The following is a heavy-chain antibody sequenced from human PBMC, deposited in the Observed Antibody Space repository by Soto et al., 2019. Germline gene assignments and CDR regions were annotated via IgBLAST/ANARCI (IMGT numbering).Heavy chain of an antibody. CDR3: ARGPVYGSGTLSAHYGMDV. CDR2: INHSGST. J-gene: IGHJ6*02. D-gene: IGHD3-10*01. Sequence: SETLSLTCAVYGGSFSGYYWSWIRQPPGKGLEWIGEINHSGSTNYNPSLKSRVTISVDTSKNQFSLKLSSVTAADTAVYYCARGPVYGSGTLSAHYGMDVWGQGTTVTVSS. V-gene: IGHV4-34*01. CDR1: GGSFSGYY.